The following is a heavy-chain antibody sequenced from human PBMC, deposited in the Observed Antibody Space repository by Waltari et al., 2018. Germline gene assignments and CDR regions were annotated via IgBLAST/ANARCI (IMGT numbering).Heavy chain of an antibody. J-gene: IGHJ4*02. CDR3: ARENSGVVRMGATWKYYFDY. CDR1: GGSISSGDYY. V-gene: IGHV4-30-4*08. Sequence: QVQLQESGPGLVKPSQTLSLTCTVSGGSISSGDYYWSWIRQPPGKGLEWIGYIYYSGSTYYNPALKSRVTISVDTSKNQFSLKLSSVTAADTAVYYCARENSGVVRMGATWKYYFDYWGQGTLVTVSS. CDR2: IYYSGST. D-gene: IGHD1-26*01.